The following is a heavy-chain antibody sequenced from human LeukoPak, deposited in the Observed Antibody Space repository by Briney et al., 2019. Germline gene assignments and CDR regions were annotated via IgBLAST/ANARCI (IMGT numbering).Heavy chain of an antibody. J-gene: IGHJ4*02. CDR3: ARGATRGYGGQYYFDY. Sequence: PGGSLRLSCAASGFTFSDTWMHWVRQAPGEGLVWVSRIRSDGSDTRYAESVKGRFTISRDNAKNSLYLQMNSLRAEDTAVYYCARGATRGYGGQYYFDYWGQGTLVTVSS. CDR1: GFTFSDTW. D-gene: IGHD5-12*01. CDR2: IRSDGSDT. V-gene: IGHV3-74*01.